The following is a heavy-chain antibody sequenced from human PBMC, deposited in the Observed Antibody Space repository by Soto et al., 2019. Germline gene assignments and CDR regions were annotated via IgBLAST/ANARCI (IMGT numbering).Heavy chain of an antibody. CDR2: ISGYNANT. CDR1: GYSFTRYG. V-gene: IGHV1-18*01. Sequence: QVQLVQSGAEVKKPGASVKVSCKASGYSFTRYGIRWVRQAPGQGLEWMGWISGYNANTNYPENLQGRVTMTTDTSTSTAYMEVRNLRSDDTAVYYCARMGDVPYYYYGLDVWGQGTTVTVSS. J-gene: IGHJ6*02. D-gene: IGHD3-16*01. CDR3: ARMGDVPYYYYGLDV.